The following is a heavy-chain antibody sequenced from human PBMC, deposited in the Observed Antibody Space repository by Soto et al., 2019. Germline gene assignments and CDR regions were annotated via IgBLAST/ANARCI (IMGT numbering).Heavy chain of an antibody. J-gene: IGHJ4*02. CDR3: ASRIVGAIHTDY. D-gene: IGHD1-26*01. Sequence: VGSQRLSCAASGVTFSSYGMGWVRQAPGKGLEWVAVIWYDGSNKYYADSVKGRFTISRDNSKNTLYLQMNSLRAADTAVYSCASRIVGAIHTDYWGQGTLVTVSP. V-gene: IGHV3-33*01. CDR2: IWYDGSNK. CDR1: GVTFSSYG.